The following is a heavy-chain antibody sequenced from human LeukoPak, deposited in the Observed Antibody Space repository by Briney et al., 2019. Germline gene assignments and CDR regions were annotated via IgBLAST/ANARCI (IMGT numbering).Heavy chain of an antibody. CDR2: IYYSGST. CDR3: ASRSSIWSGYQDTLYYFDA. V-gene: IGHV4-59*01. D-gene: IGHD3-3*01. Sequence: SETLSLTCTVSGGSISSYYWSWIRPPPGKRLAWIGHIYYSGSTNYNPPLKSRVTISVDPSKNQFSLKLSSVTAADTAVYYCASRSSIWSGYQDTLYYFDAWGQGTLVTVSS. CDR1: GGSISSYY. J-gene: IGHJ4*02.